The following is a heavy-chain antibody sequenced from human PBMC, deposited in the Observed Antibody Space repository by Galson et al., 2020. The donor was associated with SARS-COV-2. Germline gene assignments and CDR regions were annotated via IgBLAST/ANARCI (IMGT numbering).Heavy chain of an antibody. J-gene: IGHJ6*02. CDR3: ARGYFDWGGYYYYGMDV. D-gene: IGHD3-9*01. CDR2: IYYSGST. Sequence: SETLSLTCTVSGGSVSSGSYYWSWIRQPPGKGLEWIGYIYYSGSTNYNPSLKSRVTISVDTSKNQFSLKLSSVTAADTAVYYCARGYFDWGGYYYYGMDVWGQGTTVTVSS. CDR1: GGSVSSGSYY. V-gene: IGHV4-61*01.